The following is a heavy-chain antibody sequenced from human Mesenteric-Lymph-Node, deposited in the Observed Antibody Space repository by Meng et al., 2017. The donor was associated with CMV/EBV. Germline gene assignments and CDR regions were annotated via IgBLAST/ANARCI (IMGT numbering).Heavy chain of an antibody. CDR2: INSDGSST. CDR1: GFTFSSYW. J-gene: IGHJ4*02. D-gene: IGHD3-22*01. Sequence: GESLKISCAASGFTFSSYWMHWVRQAPGKGLVWVSRINSDGSSTSYADSVKGRFTISRDNAKNTLYLQMNSLRAEDTAVYYCARDGAQTYYYDTSGFFGWGQGTLVTVSS. CDR3: ARDGAQTYYYDTSGFFG. V-gene: IGHV3-74*01.